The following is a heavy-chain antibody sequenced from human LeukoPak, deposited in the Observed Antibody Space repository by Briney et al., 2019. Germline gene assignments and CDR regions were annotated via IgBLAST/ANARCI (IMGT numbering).Heavy chain of an antibody. Sequence: SQTLSLTCTVSGGSISSGXYYWSXIRQXXXKGLXWIGYIYYSGSTYYNPSLKSRVTISVDTSKNQFSLKLSSVTAADTAVYYCARERTGTEAFRWFDPWGQGTLVTVSS. CDR1: GGSISSGXYY. V-gene: IGHV4-31*03. J-gene: IGHJ5*02. D-gene: IGHD1/OR15-1a*01. CDR2: IYYSGST. CDR3: ARERTGTEAFRWFDP.